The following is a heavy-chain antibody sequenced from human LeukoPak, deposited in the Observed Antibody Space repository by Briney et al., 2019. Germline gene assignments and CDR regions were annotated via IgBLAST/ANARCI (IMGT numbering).Heavy chain of an antibody. J-gene: IGHJ6*03. D-gene: IGHD3-10*01. CDR2: IYSSGST. Sequence: GGSLRLSCAASGCTVSSSYMSWVRQAPGKGLEWVSVIYSSGSTYYADSVKGRFTISRDNSKNTLYLQMNSLRAEDTAVYYCARGEYYYYYMDVWGKGTTVTVSS. CDR1: GCTVSSSY. CDR3: ARGEYYYYYMDV. V-gene: IGHV3-66*02.